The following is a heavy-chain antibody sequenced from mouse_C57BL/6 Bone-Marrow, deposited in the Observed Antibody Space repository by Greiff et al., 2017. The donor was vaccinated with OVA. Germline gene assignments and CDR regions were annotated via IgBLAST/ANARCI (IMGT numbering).Heavy chain of an antibody. V-gene: IGHV14-2*01. CDR3: AISYYSNAWCAY. CDR2: IDPEDGET. J-gene: IGHJ3*01. Sequence: VQLQQSGAELVKPGASVKLSCTASGFNIKDYYMHWVKQRTEQGLEWIGRIDPEDGETKYAPKLQGKATITADTASNTAYLQLSSLSSEDTAVYYGAISYYSNAWCAYWGQGTLVTVSA. CDR1: GFNIKDYY. D-gene: IGHD2-5*01.